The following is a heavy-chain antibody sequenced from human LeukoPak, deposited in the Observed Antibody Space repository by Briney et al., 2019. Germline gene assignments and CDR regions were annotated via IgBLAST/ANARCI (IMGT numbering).Heavy chain of an antibody. V-gene: IGHV1-2*06. CDR1: GYTFTGYC. CDR2: INPNSGGT. CDR3: ARDRLLDGAQLRSPRGIFDY. D-gene: IGHD3-16*01. J-gene: IGHJ4*02. Sequence: GASVKVSCKASGYTFTGYCMHWVRQAPGQGLEWMGRINPNSGGTNYAQKFQGRVTMTRDTSISTAYMELSRLRSDDTAVYYCARDRLLDGAQLRSPRGIFDYWGQGTLVTVSS.